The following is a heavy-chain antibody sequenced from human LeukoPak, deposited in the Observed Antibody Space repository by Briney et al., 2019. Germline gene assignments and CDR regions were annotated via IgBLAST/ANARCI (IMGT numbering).Heavy chain of an antibody. V-gene: IGHV4-30-4*01. CDR1: GGSIRSGDYS. D-gene: IGHD3-3*01. J-gene: IGHJ5*02. CDR2: IYYSGST. CDR3: ARGPYYDFWSGYPENWFDP. Sequence: SETLSLTCTVSGGSIRSGDYSWSWIRQPPGKGLEWIRYIYYSGSTYYNPSLKSRVTISVDRSKNQFSLKLSSVTAADTAVYYCARGPYYDFWSGYPENWFDPWGQGTLVTVSS.